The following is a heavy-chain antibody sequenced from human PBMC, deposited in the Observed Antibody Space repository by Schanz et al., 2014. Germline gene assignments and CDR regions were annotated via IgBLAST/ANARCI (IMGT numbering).Heavy chain of an antibody. Sequence: QVQLVQSGAEVKKPGASVKVSCKTSGYTFSSYGITWVRQAPGQGLEWMGWINPNSGTTNYAQKFQGWVTMTRDTSISTAYMELSRLKSDDTAVYYCATLDYADSVSWGQGTLVTVSS. CDR3: ATLDYADSVS. CDR1: GYTFSSYG. V-gene: IGHV1-2*04. D-gene: IGHD4-17*01. J-gene: IGHJ5*02. CDR2: INPNSGTT.